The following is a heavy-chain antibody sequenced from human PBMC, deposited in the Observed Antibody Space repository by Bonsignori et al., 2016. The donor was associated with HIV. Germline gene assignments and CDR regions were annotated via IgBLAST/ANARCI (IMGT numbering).Heavy chain of an antibody. V-gene: IGHV1-69*01. CDR3: ARTSSSWPSYYYYMDV. Sequence: WVRQAPGQGLEWMGGIIPIFGTPNYAQNFQGRLTITADESTSTAHMELGDLRSEDTAVYYCARTSSSWPSYYYYMDVWGRGTTVTVSS. J-gene: IGHJ6*03. CDR2: IIPIFGTP. D-gene: IGHD6-13*01.